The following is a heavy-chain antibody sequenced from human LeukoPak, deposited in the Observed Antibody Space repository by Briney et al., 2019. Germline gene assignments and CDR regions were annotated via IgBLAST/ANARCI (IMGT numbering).Heavy chain of an antibody. CDR2: ISGSGGST. V-gene: IGHV3-23*01. J-gene: IGHJ3*02. Sequence: PGGSLRLSCAASGFTFSSYAVSWVRQAPGKGLEWVSAISGSGGSTYYADSVKGRFTISRDNSKNTLYLQMNSLRAEDTAVYYCAKDKDLRGQLRYDAFDIWGQGTMVTVSS. CDR3: AKDKDLRGQLRYDAFDI. D-gene: IGHD4-23*01. CDR1: GFTFSSYA.